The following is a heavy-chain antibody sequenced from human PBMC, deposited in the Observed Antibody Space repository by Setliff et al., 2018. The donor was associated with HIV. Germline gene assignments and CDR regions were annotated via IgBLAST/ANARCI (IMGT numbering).Heavy chain of an antibody. CDR1: GGSISSGGPGYY. Sequence: SETLSLTCTVSGGSISSGGPGYYWGWVRQPPGGGLEWIGSVYYSGSTYYNPSLRSRVTISVDTSQDQFSLRLKSVTAADTAVYYCAGGRYDYGDYPPWNYWGQGTLVTVSS. V-gene: IGHV4-39*07. CDR2: VYYSGST. D-gene: IGHD4-17*01. CDR3: AGGRYDYGDYPPWNY. J-gene: IGHJ4*02.